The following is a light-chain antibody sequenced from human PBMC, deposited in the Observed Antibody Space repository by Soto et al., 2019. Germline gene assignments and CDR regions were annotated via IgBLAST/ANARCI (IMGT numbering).Light chain of an antibody. CDR3: PQSVSSPYT. Sequence: EIVLTQSPGTLSLSPGERATLSCRASQSVSSSYLAWYQQRPGQAPRLLIYGASSRATGIPDRFSGTGSGTDFTLTTDRLEPEDCAVYYCPQSVSSPYTFGQGTKLEIK. CDR2: GAS. CDR1: QSVSSSY. J-gene: IGKJ2*01. V-gene: IGKV3-20*01.